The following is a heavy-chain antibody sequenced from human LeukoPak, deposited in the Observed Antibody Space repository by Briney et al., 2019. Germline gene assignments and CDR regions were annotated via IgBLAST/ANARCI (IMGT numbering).Heavy chain of an antibody. CDR3: ARDRYGDYAIDY. D-gene: IGHD4-17*01. Sequence: PGRSLRLSCVASGFTFSSYSMNWVRQAPGKGLEWVSSITTSSHIYYADSVKGRFTISRDNAKNSLYLQMNSLRAEDTAVYYCARDRYGDYAIDYWGQGTLVTVSS. CDR1: GFTFSSYS. J-gene: IGHJ4*02. V-gene: IGHV3-21*01. CDR2: ITTSSHI.